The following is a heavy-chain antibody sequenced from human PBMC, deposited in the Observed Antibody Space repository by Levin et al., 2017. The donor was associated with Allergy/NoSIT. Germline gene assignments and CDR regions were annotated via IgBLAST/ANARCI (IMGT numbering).Heavy chain of an antibody. J-gene: IGHJ4*02. D-gene: IGHD6-19*01. Sequence: PGGSLRLSCAASGFTFSTYEMNWVRQTPGKGLEWLSYITSTGTTIWYTNSVKGRFTISRDNAKNSLYLQMNSLGAEDTALYYCVREGQRLYGRGAQFDYWGQGTLVTVSS. CDR1: GFTFSTYE. CDR2: ITSTGTTI. CDR3: VREGQRLYGRGAQFDY. V-gene: IGHV3-48*03.